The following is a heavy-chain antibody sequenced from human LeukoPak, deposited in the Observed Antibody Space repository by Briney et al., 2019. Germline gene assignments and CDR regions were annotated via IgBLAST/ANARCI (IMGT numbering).Heavy chain of an antibody. CDR1: GFTFSSYW. CDR3: ALSNWFDP. Sequence: GGSLRLSCAASGFTFSSYWMNLVRQAPGKGPVWVSRINGDGSTTNYADSVKGRFTISRDNAKNTLYLHMNSLRAEDTAIYYCALSNWFDPWGQGTLVTVSS. V-gene: IGHV3-74*01. J-gene: IGHJ5*02. CDR2: INGDGSTT.